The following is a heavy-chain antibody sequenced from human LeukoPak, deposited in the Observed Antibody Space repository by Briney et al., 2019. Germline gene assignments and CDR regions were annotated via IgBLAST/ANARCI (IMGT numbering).Heavy chain of an antibody. J-gene: IGHJ4*02. CDR2: ISSSGSTI. D-gene: IGHD5-24*01. CDR1: GFTFSDYY. V-gene: IGHV3-11*01. CDR3: ARWDGYNYIFLDY. Sequence: PGGSLRLSCAASGFTFSDYYMSWIRQAPGKGLEWVSYISSSGSTIYYADSVKGRFTISRDNAKNSLYLQMNSLRAEDTAVYYYARWDGYNYIFLDYWGQGTLVTVSS.